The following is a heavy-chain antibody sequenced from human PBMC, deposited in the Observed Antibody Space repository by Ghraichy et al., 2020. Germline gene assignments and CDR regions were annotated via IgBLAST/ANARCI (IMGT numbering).Heavy chain of an antibody. J-gene: IGHJ4*02. V-gene: IGHV3-7*03. D-gene: IGHD3-22*01. CDR3: ARTSIYDSSGYPTYYFDY. CDR1: GFTFSTYW. CDR2: IKQDGSEK. Sequence: GGSLRLSCAASGFTFSTYWMSWVRQAPGKGLEWVANIKQDGSEKYYVDSVKGRFTISRDNAKNSLYLQMNSLRAEDTAVYYCARTSIYDSSGYPTYYFDYWGQGTLVTVSS.